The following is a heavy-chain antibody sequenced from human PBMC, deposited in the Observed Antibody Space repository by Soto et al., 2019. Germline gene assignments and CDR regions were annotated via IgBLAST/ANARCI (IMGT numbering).Heavy chain of an antibody. CDR3: ARDRMVGGYKYDWFDT. CDR2: INGDNGNT. CDR1: GYTFSHHG. J-gene: IGHJ5*02. D-gene: IGHD5-12*01. Sequence: ASVKVSCKTSGYTFSHHGIHWVRQAPGQRLEWMGWINGDNGNTKYSQKFQGRFTIIGDTSASTSHMELRSLKFEDTAVYYCARDRMVGGYKYDWFDTWGQGTLVTVSS. V-gene: IGHV1-3*01.